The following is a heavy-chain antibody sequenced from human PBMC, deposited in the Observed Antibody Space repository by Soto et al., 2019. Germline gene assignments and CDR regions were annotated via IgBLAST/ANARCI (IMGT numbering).Heavy chain of an antibody. CDR2: IYYSGST. CDR1: GGSISSGGYY. V-gene: IGHV4-31*03. D-gene: IGHD6-6*01. Sequence: SETLSLTCTVSGGSISSGGYYWSWIRQHPGKGLEWIGYIYYSGSTYYNPSLKSRVTISVDTSKNQFSLKLSSVTAADTAVYYCARDHEQLVEYWGQGTLVTVSS. CDR3: ARDHEQLVEY. J-gene: IGHJ4*02.